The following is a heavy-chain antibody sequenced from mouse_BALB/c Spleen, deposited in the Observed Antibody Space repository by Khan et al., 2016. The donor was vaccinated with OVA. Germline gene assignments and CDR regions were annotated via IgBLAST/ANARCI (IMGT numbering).Heavy chain of an antibody. Sequence: QMQLEESGPGLVAPSQSLSITCTISGFSLTNSGIHWVRQPPGKGLEWLVLIWRDGSTTSNSALKSRLSISTDNYKSQVFLKMNSLQTDDTAMNYCARQPYYHYNIMDYWGQGTSVTVSS. CDR3: ARQPYYHYNIMDY. D-gene: IGHD2-10*01. CDR1: GFSLTNSG. V-gene: IGHV2-6-1*01. CDR2: IWRDGST. J-gene: IGHJ4*01.